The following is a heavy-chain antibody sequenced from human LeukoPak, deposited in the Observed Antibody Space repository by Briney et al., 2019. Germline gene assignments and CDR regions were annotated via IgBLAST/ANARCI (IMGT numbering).Heavy chain of an antibody. J-gene: IGHJ4*02. CDR2: VSWNGAYT. CDR3: ARRKGPYGSGTYYDS. CDR1: GFPFDDYG. D-gene: IGHD3-10*01. V-gene: IGHV3-20*04. Sequence: GGSLRLSCAASGFPFDDYGMSWVRLAPGKGLEWVSGVSWNGAYTEYADSVRGRFTISRDSAKKSLYLQMNSLRVDDTALYYCARRKGPYGSGTYYDSWGQGTLVSVSS.